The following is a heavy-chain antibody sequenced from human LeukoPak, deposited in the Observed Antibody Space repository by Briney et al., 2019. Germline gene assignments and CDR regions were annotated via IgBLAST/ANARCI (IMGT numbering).Heavy chain of an antibody. V-gene: IGHV3-30-3*01. D-gene: IGHD3-22*01. J-gene: IGHJ3*02. CDR2: ISYDGNNK. CDR1: GFTFTSYA. Sequence: GRSLRLSCAASGFTFTSYAMHWVRQAPGKGLEWVAVISYDGNNKYYADSVKGRFTFSRDNSKNTLYLQMNSLRAEDTAVYYCARGGGSTITVAFDIWGQGTVVTVSS. CDR3: ARGGGSTITVAFDI.